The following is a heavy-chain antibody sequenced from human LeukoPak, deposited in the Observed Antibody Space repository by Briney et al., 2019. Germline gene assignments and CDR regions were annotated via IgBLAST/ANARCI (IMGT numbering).Heavy chain of an antibody. Sequence: PGGSLGLSCSASGFTFRTYAMLWVRQAPGKGLEYVSAISSDGYSTYYADSVKGDFTISRDNSKNTLFLQMSSLRPEDTAVYFCVKVRDFWSGYHSLDYWGQGAPVTVSS. J-gene: IGHJ4*02. V-gene: IGHV3-64D*06. CDR3: VKVRDFWSGYHSLDY. D-gene: IGHD3-3*01. CDR2: ISSDGYST. CDR1: GFTFRTYA.